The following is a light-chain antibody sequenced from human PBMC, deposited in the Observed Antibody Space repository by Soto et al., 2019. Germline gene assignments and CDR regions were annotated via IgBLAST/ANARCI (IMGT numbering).Light chain of an antibody. Sequence: AIRMTQSPSSFSASTGDRATITCRASQGISSYLAGYHQKPGKPPKLLIYAASTLQSGVPSRFSGSGSGTDFTLTISCLQSEDFATYYCQQYYSYPRTFGQGTKVEIK. CDR2: AAS. V-gene: IGKV1-8*01. CDR3: QQYYSYPRT. CDR1: QGISSY. J-gene: IGKJ1*01.